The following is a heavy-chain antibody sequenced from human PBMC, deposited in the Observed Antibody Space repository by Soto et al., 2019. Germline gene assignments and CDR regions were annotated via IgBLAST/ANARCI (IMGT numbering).Heavy chain of an antibody. CDR3: ARVSSGWSNYYDGMDV. V-gene: IGHV4-31*03. D-gene: IGHD6-19*01. CDR1: GGSISSGGYY. CDR2: IYYSGST. J-gene: IGHJ6*01. Sequence: SETLSLTCTVSGGSISSGGYYWSWIRQHPGKGLEWIGYIYYSGSTYYNPSLKSRVTISVDTSKNQFSLELSSVTAADTAVYYCARVSSGWSNYYDGMDVWGQGTTVIGSS.